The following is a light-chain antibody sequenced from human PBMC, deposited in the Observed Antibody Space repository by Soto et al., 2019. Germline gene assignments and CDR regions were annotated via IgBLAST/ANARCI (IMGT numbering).Light chain of an antibody. Sequence: EIVMTQSPATLSVSPGERATLSCRASQSVSSNLAWYQQKRGQGPRLLIYGASTRATGIPARFSGSGSGTESTLTISSLQSEDFAVYWSLWTFGQGTKVEIK. CDR2: GAS. J-gene: IGKJ1*01. CDR3: LWT. CDR1: QSVSSN. V-gene: IGKV3-15*01.